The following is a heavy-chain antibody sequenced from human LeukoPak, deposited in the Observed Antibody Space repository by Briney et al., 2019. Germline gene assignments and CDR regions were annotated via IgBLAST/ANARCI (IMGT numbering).Heavy chain of an antibody. D-gene: IGHD2-21*01. Sequence: ASVTVCCKAAGYIFSVRYIQWVRQAPGQGLEWMGWINPASGGTNNAQKFHGRVTVTTDTSISTLYMELNSLRSDDTAVYYCARVLFPSGPTHCFDPWGQGTLVTVSS. CDR3: ARVLFPSGPTHCFDP. CDR2: INPASGGT. CDR1: GYIFSVRY. V-gene: IGHV1-2*02. J-gene: IGHJ5*02.